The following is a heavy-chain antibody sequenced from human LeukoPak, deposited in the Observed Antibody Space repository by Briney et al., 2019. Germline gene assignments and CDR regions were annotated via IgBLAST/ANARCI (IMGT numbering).Heavy chain of an antibody. CDR1: GFTFGSFE. D-gene: IGHD5-12*01. Sequence: GGSLRLSCAVSGFTFGSFEMNWVRQAPGKGLEWVSKISSSSSSVYYADTLKGRFTISRDNAKSAPYLQMNSLRAEDTAVYYCARNRDIVAYFDYWGQGTLSPSPQ. CDR3: ARNRDIVAYFDY. V-gene: IGHV3-48*03. J-gene: IGHJ4*02. CDR2: ISSSSSSV.